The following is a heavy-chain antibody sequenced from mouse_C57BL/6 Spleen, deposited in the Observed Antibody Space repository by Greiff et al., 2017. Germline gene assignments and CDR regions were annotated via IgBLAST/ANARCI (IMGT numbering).Heavy chain of an antibody. V-gene: IGHV14-2*01. CDR2: IDPEDGEN. Sequence: EVQLQQSGAELVKPGASVKLSCTASGFNIKDYYMHWVKQRTEQGLEWIGRIDPEDGENKYAPKFQGKATITADTSSNTAYLQLSSLTSEDTAVYCCARAYYSNDGFAYWGQGTLGTVSA. J-gene: IGHJ3*01. CDR3: ARAYYSNDGFAY. D-gene: IGHD2-5*01. CDR1: GFNIKDYY.